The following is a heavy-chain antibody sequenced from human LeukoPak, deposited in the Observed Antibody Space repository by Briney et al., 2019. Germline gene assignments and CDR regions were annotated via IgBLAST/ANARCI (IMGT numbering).Heavy chain of an antibody. CDR2: INPSGGDT. CDR3: AREVMDNLRFDY. Sequence: SVTVSCMASRYTLTHYYMHLLGQAPAPPREGIGIINPSGGDTSYAQKFQGRLTMTRDTSTNTVYMELTSLRSEDTAVYYCAREVMDNLRFDYWGQGTLVTVSS. V-gene: IGHV1-46*01. J-gene: IGHJ4*02. CDR1: RYTLTHYY. D-gene: IGHD1-14*01.